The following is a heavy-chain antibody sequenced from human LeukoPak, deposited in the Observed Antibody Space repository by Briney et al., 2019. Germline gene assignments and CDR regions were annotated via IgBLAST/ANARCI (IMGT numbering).Heavy chain of an antibody. V-gene: IGHV4-61*08. CDR2: TSYSGNT. J-gene: IGHJ5*02. CDR1: GGSISSGGYS. D-gene: IGHD1-14*01. CDR3: TRAPRKAWFDP. Sequence: SETLSLTCAVSGGSISSGGYSCSWIRQPPGKGLEWIGYTSYSGNTNYNPSLKSRVTMSVDTSRKQFSLRLTSVTAADTAVYYCTRAPRKAWFDPWGQGTLVTVSS.